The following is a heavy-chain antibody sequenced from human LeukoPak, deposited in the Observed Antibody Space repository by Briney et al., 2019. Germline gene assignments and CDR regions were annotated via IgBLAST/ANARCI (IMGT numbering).Heavy chain of an antibody. Sequence: PSETLSLTCTVSGGSISTGGYYWSWIRQHPGKGLEWIGSISYSGSTYYNPSLKSRVTISVDTSKNQFSLKLSSVTAADAAVYYCARHITDYYDSSGYYYVFAFDIWGQGTMVTVSS. J-gene: IGHJ3*02. D-gene: IGHD3-22*01. V-gene: IGHV4-31*03. CDR1: GGSISTGGYY. CDR3: ARHITDYYDSSGYYYVFAFDI. CDR2: ISYSGST.